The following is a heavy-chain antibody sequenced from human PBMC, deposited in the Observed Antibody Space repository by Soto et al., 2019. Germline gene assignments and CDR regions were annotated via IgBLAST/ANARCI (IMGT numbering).Heavy chain of an antibody. D-gene: IGHD3-10*01. CDR3: ARGGGYYGSGSYYFRYYGMDV. Sequence: ASVKVSCKASGYTFTSYGISWVRQAPGQGLEWMGWISAYNGNTNYAQKLQGRVTMTTDTSTSTAYMELRSLRSDDTAVYYCARGGGYYGSGSYYFRYYGMDVWGQGTTVTVSS. V-gene: IGHV1-18*04. J-gene: IGHJ6*02. CDR1: GYTFTSYG. CDR2: ISAYNGNT.